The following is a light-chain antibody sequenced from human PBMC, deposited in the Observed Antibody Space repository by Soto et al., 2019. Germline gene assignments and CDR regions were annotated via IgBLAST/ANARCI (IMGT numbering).Light chain of an antibody. CDR2: GAS. CDR1: QSITSNF. CDR3: QQYGRSPLMYT. V-gene: IGKV3-20*01. J-gene: IGKJ2*01. Sequence: EIVLTQSPGTLSLSPGERATLSCRASQSITSNFLAWYQQKPGQAPRLLIYGASTRAAGVPDRCSGSGSGPDFTLTITRLEPEDFAVYYCQQYGRSPLMYTFGQGTKLGVK.